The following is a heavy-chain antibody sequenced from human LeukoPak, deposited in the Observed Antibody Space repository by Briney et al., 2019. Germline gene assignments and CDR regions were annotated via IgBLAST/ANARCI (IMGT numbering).Heavy chain of an antibody. CDR2: ISSSGSTI. D-gene: IGHD3-16*01. V-gene: IGHV3-48*03. CDR3: ARNWAPMDV. J-gene: IGHJ6*03. CDR1: GFTFSSYE. Sequence: GGSLRLSCAASGFTFSSYEMNWVRQAPGKGLEWVSYISSSGSTIYYADSVKGRFTISRDNAKNSLYMQMNSLRAEDAAVYYCARNWAPMDVWGKGTTVTVSS.